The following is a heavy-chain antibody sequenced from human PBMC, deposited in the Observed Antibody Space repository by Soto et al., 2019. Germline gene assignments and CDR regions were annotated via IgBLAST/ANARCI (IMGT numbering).Heavy chain of an antibody. CDR2: ISAYNGNT. Sequence: QVQLVQAGAEVKKPGASETVSFKASVYNFTSYGISWVRQAPGQGLEWMGWISAYNGNTNYAQKLQCRVTMTTDTSTSTAYMELRSLRADDTAVYYCARVMGYPTIIDAFDIWGQGTMVTVSS. V-gene: IGHV1-18*04. J-gene: IGHJ3*02. CDR3: ARVMGYPTIIDAFDI. D-gene: IGHD2-8*01. CDR1: VYNFTSYG.